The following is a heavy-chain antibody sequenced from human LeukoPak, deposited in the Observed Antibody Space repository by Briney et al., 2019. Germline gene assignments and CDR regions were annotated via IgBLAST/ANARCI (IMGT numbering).Heavy chain of an antibody. Sequence: PGGSLRLSCAASGFTFSDYYMSWIRQAPGKGLEWVSYISSSGSTIYYADSVKGRFTISRDNAENSLYLQMNSLRAEDTAVYYCARDKGISGYDSYGMDVWGQGTTVTVSS. J-gene: IGHJ6*02. CDR3: ARDKGISGYDSYGMDV. CDR1: GFTFSDYY. V-gene: IGHV3-11*04. CDR2: ISSSGSTI. D-gene: IGHD5-12*01.